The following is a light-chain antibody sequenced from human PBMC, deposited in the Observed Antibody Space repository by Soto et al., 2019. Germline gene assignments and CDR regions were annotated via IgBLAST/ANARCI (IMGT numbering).Light chain of an antibody. CDR1: QGISSY. Sequence: AIRITQSPSSLSASTGDRVTITCRASQGISSYLAWYQQKPGKAPKLLIYAASTLQSGVPSRFSGSGSGTEFTLTISSLQPEDFATYYCQQLHSYPRTFGLGTKVDIK. CDR3: QQLHSYPRT. J-gene: IGKJ1*01. V-gene: IGKV1-8*01. CDR2: AAS.